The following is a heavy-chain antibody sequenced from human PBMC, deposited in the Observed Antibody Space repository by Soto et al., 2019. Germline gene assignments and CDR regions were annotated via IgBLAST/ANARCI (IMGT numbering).Heavy chain of an antibody. J-gene: IGHJ6*02. CDR3: ARDGVVMARGGSPDYYYGMDV. CDR1: GGSISSGGYY. D-gene: IGHD3-10*01. CDR2: IYYSGST. Sequence: QVQLQESGPGLVKPSQTLSLTCTVSGGSISSGGYYWSWIRQHPGKGLEWIGYIYYSGSTYYNPSLKSRVTISVDTSKNQFSLKLSCVTAADTAVYYCARDGVVMARGGSPDYYYGMDVWGQGTTVTVSS. V-gene: IGHV4-31*03.